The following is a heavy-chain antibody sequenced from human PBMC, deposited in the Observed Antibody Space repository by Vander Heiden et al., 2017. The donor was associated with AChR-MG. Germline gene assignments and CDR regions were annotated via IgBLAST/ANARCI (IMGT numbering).Heavy chain of an antibody. CDR1: GFTFSSYS. Sequence: EVQLVESGGGLVQPGGSLRLSCAASGFTFSSYSMNWVRQAPGKGLEWVSYISSSSSTIYYADSVKGRFTISRDNAKNSLYLQMNSLRDEDTAVYYCARRWSDYYGSGSYFGYYFDYWGQGTLVTVSS. CDR3: ARRWSDYYGSGSYFGYYFDY. CDR2: ISSSSSTI. J-gene: IGHJ4*02. D-gene: IGHD3-10*01. V-gene: IGHV3-48*02.